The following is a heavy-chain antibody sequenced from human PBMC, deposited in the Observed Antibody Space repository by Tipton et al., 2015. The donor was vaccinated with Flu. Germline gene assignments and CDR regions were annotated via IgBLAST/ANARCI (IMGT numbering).Heavy chain of an antibody. D-gene: IGHD3-22*01. CDR2: VYYSGST. J-gene: IGHJ4*02. V-gene: IGHV4-59*12. Sequence: TLSLTCTVSGGSMNNYYWCWIRQPPGKGLEWIGYVYYSGSTNYNPSLNSRVTMSLDTSNNQFSLRLSSVTAADTAVYYCARDRYDSSGFVDYWGQGTLVTVSS. CDR3: ARDRYDSSGFVDY. CDR1: GGSMNNYY.